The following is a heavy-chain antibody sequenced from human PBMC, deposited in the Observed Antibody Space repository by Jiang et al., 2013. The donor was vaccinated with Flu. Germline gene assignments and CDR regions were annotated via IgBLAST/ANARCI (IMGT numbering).Heavy chain of an antibody. Sequence: GAEVKKPGASVKVSCKASGYTFTSYYMHWVRQAPGQGLEWMGIINPSGGSTSYAQKFQGRVTMTRDTSTSTVYMELSSLRSEDTAVYYCATYYDSSGYYVAFDIWGQGTMVTVSS. CDR3: ATYYDSSGYYVAFDI. CDR2: INPSGGST. CDR1: GYTFTSYY. V-gene: IGHV1-46*01. D-gene: IGHD3-22*01. J-gene: IGHJ3*02.